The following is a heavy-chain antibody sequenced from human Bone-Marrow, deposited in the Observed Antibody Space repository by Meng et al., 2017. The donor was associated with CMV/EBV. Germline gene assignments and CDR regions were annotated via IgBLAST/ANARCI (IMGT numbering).Heavy chain of an antibody. CDR2: INHSGST. CDR3: ARDRTYYYDSSGYSYYYGMDV. J-gene: IGHJ6*02. D-gene: IGHD3-22*01. Sequence: SETLSLTCAVYGGSFSGYYWSWIRQPPGKGLEWIGEINHSGSTNYNPSLKSRVTISVDTSKNQFSLKLSSVTAADTAVYYCARDRTYYYDSSGYSYYYGMDVWGQGTTVTVSS. CDR1: GGSFSGYY. V-gene: IGHV4-34*01.